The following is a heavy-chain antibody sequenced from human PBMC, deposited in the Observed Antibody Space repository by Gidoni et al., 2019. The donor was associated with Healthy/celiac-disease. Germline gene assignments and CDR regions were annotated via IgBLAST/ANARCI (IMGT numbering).Heavy chain of an antibody. J-gene: IGHJ4*02. D-gene: IGHD3-22*01. CDR2: IKSKTDGGTT. Sequence: EVQLVESGGGLVKPGGALRLSCPASGFTFSNAWMSWVRQAPGKGLEWVGRIKSKTDGGTTDYAAPVKGRFTISRDDSNNTLYLQMNSLKTEDTAVYYCTTDQGFITMIGGSYWGQGTLVTVSS. V-gene: IGHV3-15*01. CDR3: TTDQGFITMIGGSY. CDR1: GFTFSNAW.